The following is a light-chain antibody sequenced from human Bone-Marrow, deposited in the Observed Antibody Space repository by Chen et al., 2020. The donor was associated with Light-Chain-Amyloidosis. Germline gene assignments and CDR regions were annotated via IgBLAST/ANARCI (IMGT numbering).Light chain of an antibody. CDR2: KDS. J-gene: IGLJ3*02. CDR1: ALSKQY. Sequence: SYELTQPPSVSVSPGQTARITCSGDALSKQYAYWYQQKPGQAPVLVIYKDSERPSGIPERFSGSSSGTTVTLTISGVQADDEADYYCQSADSSGTPNWVFGGGTKLTVL. V-gene: IGLV3-25*03. CDR3: QSADSSGTPNWV.